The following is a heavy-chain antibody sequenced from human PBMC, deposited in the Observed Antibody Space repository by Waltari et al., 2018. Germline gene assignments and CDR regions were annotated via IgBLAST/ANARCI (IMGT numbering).Heavy chain of an antibody. J-gene: IGHJ6*03. D-gene: IGHD1-26*01. V-gene: IGHV4-61*02. CDR2: IYTSGST. CDR1: GGSLSSGSYY. Sequence: QVQLQESGPGLVKPSQTLSLTCTVSGGSLSSGSYYCSWIRQPAGKRLEWIGRIYTSGSTNYNPSLKSRVTISVDTSKNQFSLKLSSVTAADTAVYYCARGFWLSGSYFRGSHYYYYMDVWGKGTTVTVSS. CDR3: ARGFWLSGSYFRGSHYYYYMDV.